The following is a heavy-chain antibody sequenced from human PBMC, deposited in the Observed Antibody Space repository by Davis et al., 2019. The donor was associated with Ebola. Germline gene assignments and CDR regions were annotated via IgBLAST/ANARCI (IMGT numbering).Heavy chain of an antibody. CDR2: ISSSSHYI. Sequence: GESLKISCAASGFTFSSYSMNWVRQAPGKGLEWVSSISSSSHYIYYADSVRGRFTISRDNAKNSLYLQMNSLRAEDTAVYYCARDVGGRAGYWGQGTLVTVSS. CDR1: GFTFSSYS. CDR3: ARDVGGRAGY. J-gene: IGHJ4*02. V-gene: IGHV3-21*01.